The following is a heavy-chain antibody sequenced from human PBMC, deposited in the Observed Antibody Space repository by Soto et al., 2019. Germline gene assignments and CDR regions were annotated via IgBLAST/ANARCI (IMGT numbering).Heavy chain of an antibody. CDR1: GVTFSSYA. V-gene: IGHV1-69*13. CDR3: ARARRLHSSSSHNLYYYYGMDV. J-gene: IGHJ6*02. CDR2: IIPIFGTA. D-gene: IGHD6-6*01. Sequence: SVKVSCKASGVTFSSYAISWVRQAPGQGLEWMGGIIPIFGTANYAQKFQGRVTITADESTSTAYMELSSLRSEDTAVYYCARARRLHSSSSHNLYYYYGMDVWGQGTTVTVSS.